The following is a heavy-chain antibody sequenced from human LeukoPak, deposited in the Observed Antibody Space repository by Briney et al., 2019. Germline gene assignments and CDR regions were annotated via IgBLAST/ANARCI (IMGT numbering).Heavy chain of an antibody. Sequence: ASVKVSCKASGYTFTNYDINWVRQAAGQGLEWMGVINPSGGRTSYAQKFRGRVTMTRDMSTSTVYMELSSLRSEDTAVYYCARDPKDNTSGYYYFDYWGQGTLVTVSS. D-gene: IGHD3-22*01. J-gene: IGHJ4*02. CDR3: ARDPKDNTSGYYYFDY. CDR2: INPSGGRT. V-gene: IGHV1-46*01. CDR1: GYTFTNYD.